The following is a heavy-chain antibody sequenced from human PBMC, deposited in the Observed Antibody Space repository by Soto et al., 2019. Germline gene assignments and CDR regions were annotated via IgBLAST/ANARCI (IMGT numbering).Heavy chain of an antibody. J-gene: IGHJ4*02. CDR3: ATGGRQWLVTSDFNY. Sequence: VQLVESGGGVVQPGRSLRLSCAASGFTFSDYAMHWVRQAPGKGLEWVAVVSHDGRNTHYADSLKGRFTISRDSSKNTVSLEMTSLRAEDTAVYYCATGGRQWLVTSDFNYWGQGALVTVSS. V-gene: IGHV3-30*03. CDR1: GFTFSDYA. D-gene: IGHD6-19*01. CDR2: VSHDGRNT.